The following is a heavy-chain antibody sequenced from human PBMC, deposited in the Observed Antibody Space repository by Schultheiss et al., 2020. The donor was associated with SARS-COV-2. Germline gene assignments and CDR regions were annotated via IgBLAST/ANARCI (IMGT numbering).Heavy chain of an antibody. CDR2: IYYSGST. V-gene: IGHV4-31*03. D-gene: IGHD6-19*01. CDR3: ARDGEAVAPHAIGAYY. Sequence: SETLSLTCTVSGGSISSGGYYWSWIRQHPGKGLEWIGYIYYSGSTYYNPSLKSRVTISVDTSKNQFSLKLSSVTAADTAVYYCARDGEAVAPHAIGAYYWGQGTLVTVSS. J-gene: IGHJ4*02. CDR1: GGSISSGGYY.